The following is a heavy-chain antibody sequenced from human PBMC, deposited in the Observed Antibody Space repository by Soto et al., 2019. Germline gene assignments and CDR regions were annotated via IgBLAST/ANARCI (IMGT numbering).Heavy chain of an antibody. CDR3: ARQVGATDS. V-gene: IGHV4-39*01. CDR2: IYYSGST. CDR1: GGSISSSSYY. Sequence: SETLSLTCTVSGGSISSSSYYWGWIRQPPGKGLEWIGSIYYSGSTYYNPSLKSRVTISVDTSKNQFSLKLSSVTAADTAVYYCARQVGATDSWGPGTLVTVSS. J-gene: IGHJ5*02. D-gene: IGHD1-26*01.